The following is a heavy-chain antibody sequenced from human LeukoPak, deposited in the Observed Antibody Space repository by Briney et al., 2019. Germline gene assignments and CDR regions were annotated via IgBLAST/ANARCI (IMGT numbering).Heavy chain of an antibody. Sequence: PGGSLRPSCAASAFTFSSYSMNWVRQAPGKGLEWVSSISSGSTYIHYADSVKGRFTISRDNAKNSLYLQMNSLRAEDTAVYYCARGGAYCSSTSCYVFDYWGQGTLVTVSS. CDR1: AFTFSSYS. D-gene: IGHD2-2*01. CDR3: ARGGAYCSSTSCYVFDY. J-gene: IGHJ4*02. CDR2: ISSGSTYI. V-gene: IGHV3-21*01.